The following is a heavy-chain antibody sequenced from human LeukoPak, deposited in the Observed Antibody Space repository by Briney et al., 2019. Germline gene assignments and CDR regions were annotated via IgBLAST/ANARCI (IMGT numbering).Heavy chain of an antibody. CDR1: GFPFDDYG. CDR2: ISWNSGII. V-gene: IGHV3-9*01. D-gene: IGHD3-22*01. Sequence: LSEGSLRLSCVASGFPFDDYGMFWVRQSPGKGLEWVSSISWNSGIIDYADSVKGRFTISRDNAKNSLYLQMNSLRVEDTAFYYCAKDRFFYDSGSKANWGQGTLVTVSS. J-gene: IGHJ4*02. CDR3: AKDRFFYDSGSKAN.